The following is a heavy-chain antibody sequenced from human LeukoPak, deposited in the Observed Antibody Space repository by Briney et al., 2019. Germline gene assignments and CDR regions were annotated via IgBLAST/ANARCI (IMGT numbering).Heavy chain of an antibody. CDR3: ARDPGWYSGSYFDC. CDR2: IKEDGSET. Sequence: GGSLRLSCAASGFTFSSFWMTWVRQAPGKGLEWLANIKEDGSETYYVDSVKGRFTISRDNAKKSLYLQMNTVGAEDTAVYYCARDPGWYSGSYFDCWGQGTLVTVSS. CDR1: GFTFSSFW. J-gene: IGHJ4*02. V-gene: IGHV3-7*01. D-gene: IGHD1-26*01.